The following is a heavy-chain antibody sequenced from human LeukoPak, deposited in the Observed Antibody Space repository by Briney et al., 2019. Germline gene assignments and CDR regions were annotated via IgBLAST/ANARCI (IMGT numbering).Heavy chain of an antibody. Sequence: ASVRVSCTASGYTFTSYGISWVRQAPGQGLEWMGWINAYNGNTNYAQKLQGRVTMTTHTCSSTAYRELRTLRPDVSALYDCARGGYSSSRPFLRDWVDPWGQGTPVTVSS. CDR2: INAYNGNT. D-gene: IGHD6-6*01. CDR1: GYTFTSYG. V-gene: IGHV1-18*01. J-gene: IGHJ5*02. CDR3: ARGGYSSSRPFLRDWVDP.